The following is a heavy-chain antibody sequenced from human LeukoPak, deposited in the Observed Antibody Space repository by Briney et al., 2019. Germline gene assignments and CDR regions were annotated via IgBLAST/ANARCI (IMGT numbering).Heavy chain of an antibody. J-gene: IGHJ4*02. CDR1: SGSISSGVYY. CDR2: TYYSGST. CDR3: ARGVRWLQLSYFDY. D-gene: IGHD5-24*01. Sequence: SETLSLTCPVSSGSISSGVYYWSWIRQHPGKGLEWIGYTYYSGSTYYNPSFKSRVTISVDTSKNQFSLKLSSVTAADTAVYYCARGVRWLQLSYFDYWGQGTLVTVSS. V-gene: IGHV4-31*03.